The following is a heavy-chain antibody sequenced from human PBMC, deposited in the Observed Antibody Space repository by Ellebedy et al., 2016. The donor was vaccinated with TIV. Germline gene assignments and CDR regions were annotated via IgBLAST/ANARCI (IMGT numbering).Heavy chain of an antibody. CDR1: GYTLTELS. CDR2: INPNSGGT. V-gene: IGHV1-2*04. D-gene: IGHD2-8*01. J-gene: IGHJ6*02. CDR3: ARGICTNGVCYTTPIYYYGMDV. Sequence: ASVKVSCKVSGYTLTELSMHWVRQAPGQGLEWMGWINPNSGGTNYAQKFQGWVTMTRDTSISTAYMELSRLRSDDTAVYYCARGICTNGVCYTTPIYYYGMDVWGQGTTVTVSS.